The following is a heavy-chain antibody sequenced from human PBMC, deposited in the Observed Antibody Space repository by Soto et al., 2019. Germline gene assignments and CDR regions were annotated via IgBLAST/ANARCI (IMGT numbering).Heavy chain of an antibody. D-gene: IGHD4-17*01. CDR3: AKDWTRVTSDY. J-gene: IGHJ4*02. V-gene: IGHV3-30*18. CDR1: GFALSSYG. CDR2: ISYDGSNK. Sequence: PGGSLRLSCAASGFALSSYGMHWVRQAPGKGLEWVAVISYDGSNKYYADSVKGRFTISRDNSKNTLYLQMNSLRAEDTAVYYCAKDWTRVTSDYWGQGTLVTVSS.